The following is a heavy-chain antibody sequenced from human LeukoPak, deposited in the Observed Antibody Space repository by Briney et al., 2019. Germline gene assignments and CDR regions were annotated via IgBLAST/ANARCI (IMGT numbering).Heavy chain of an antibody. V-gene: IGHV4-34*01. Sequence: PSETLSLTCAVYGGSFSGYYWSWIRQPPGKGLEWIGETNHSGSTNYNPSLKSRVTISVDTSKNQFSLKLSSVTAADTAVYYCARGRIVVVVAAIRWFDPWGQGTLVTVSS. CDR3: ARGRIVVVVAAIRWFDP. D-gene: IGHD2-15*01. CDR1: GGSFSGYY. CDR2: TNHSGST. J-gene: IGHJ5*02.